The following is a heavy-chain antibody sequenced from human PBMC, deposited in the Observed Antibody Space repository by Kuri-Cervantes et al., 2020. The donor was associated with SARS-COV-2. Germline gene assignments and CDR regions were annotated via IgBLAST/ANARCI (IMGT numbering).Heavy chain of an antibody. D-gene: IGHD2-21*01. J-gene: IGHJ3*02. CDR2: IYPDDSDT. Sequence: GESLKISCEGSGYKFTNYWNGWVRQMPGKGLEWMGVIYPDDSDTRYSPSFQGQVTISADKSIRTAYLQWNSLKASDTAIYYCARHIDDCGGDCQPNDGFDIWGQGTMVTVSS. CDR1: GYKFTNYW. V-gene: IGHV5-51*01. CDR3: ARHIDDCGGDCQPNDGFDI.